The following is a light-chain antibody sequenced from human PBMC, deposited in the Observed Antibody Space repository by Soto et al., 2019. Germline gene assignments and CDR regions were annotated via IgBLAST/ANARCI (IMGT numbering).Light chain of an antibody. Sequence: EIVLTQSPGTLSLSPGERATLSCRASQSVSSSYLAWYQQKPGQAPRLLIYGASSRATCIPDRFSGSGSGTDFTLTISRVEPEDFAVYYCQQYGSSPWTFGQGTKVEIK. CDR3: QQYGSSPWT. V-gene: IGKV3-20*01. CDR1: QSVSSSY. J-gene: IGKJ1*01. CDR2: GAS.